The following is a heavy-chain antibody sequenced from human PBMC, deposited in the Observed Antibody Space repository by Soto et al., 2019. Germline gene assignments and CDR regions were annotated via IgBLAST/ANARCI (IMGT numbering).Heavy chain of an antibody. CDR2: INSDGSTT. V-gene: IGHV3-74*01. CDR1: GFTFSSYW. CDR3: ARVAYGDYWFDP. Sequence: EVQLVESGGGLVQPGGSLRLSCEASGFTFSSYWMHWVRQAPGKGLVWVSRINSDGSTTSYADSVKGRFTISRDNAKNTLYLQMNSVRAEDTAVYYCARVAYGDYWFDPWGLGTLVTVSS. D-gene: IGHD4-17*01. J-gene: IGHJ5*02.